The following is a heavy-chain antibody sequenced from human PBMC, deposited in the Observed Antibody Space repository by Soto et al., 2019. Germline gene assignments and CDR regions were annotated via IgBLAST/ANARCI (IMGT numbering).Heavy chain of an antibody. Sequence: QVQLVQSGAEVKKPGSSVKVSCKASGVTFSSETISWVRQAPGQGLEWVGGIIPLFGTANYAQKFQGRGTITADESTSTLYICPSSMRSDVTAVYYFATELGENPARPFDYWGQGTLVTVSS. CDR1: GVTFSSET. J-gene: IGHJ4*02. CDR2: IIPLFGTA. CDR3: ATELGENPARPFDY. V-gene: IGHV1-69*01. D-gene: IGHD3-16*01.